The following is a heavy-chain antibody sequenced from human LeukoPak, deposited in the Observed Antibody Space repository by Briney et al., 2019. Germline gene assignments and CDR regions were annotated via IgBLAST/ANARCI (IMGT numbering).Heavy chain of an antibody. CDR1: GFTFSSYS. V-gene: IGHV3-21*01. J-gene: IGHJ4*02. CDR2: ISSSSSYI. D-gene: IGHD6-13*01. CDR3: ARIPNIAAAATSFDY. Sequence: GGSLRLSCAASGFTFSSYSMNWVRQAPGKGLEWVSSISSSSSYIYYADSVKGRFTISRDNDKNSLYLQMNSLRAEDTAVYYCARIPNIAAAATSFDYWGQGTLVTVSS.